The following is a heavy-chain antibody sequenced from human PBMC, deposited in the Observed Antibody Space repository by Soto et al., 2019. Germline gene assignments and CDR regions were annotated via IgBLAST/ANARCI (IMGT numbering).Heavy chain of an antibody. CDR1: GGSISSGGYY. J-gene: IGHJ4*02. CDR2: IYYSGST. Sequence: QVQLQESGPGLVKPSQTLSLTCTVSGGSISSGGYYWSWIRQHPGKGLEWIGYIYYSGSTYYNPSLKSRVTISVDTSKNQFSLKLSSVTAADTAVYYCARARDCSGGSCYSISYYFDYWGQGTLVTVSS. D-gene: IGHD2-15*01. CDR3: ARARDCSGGSCYSISYYFDY. V-gene: IGHV4-31*03.